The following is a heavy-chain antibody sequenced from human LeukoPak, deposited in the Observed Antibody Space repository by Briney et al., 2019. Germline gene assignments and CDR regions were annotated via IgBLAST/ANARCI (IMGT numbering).Heavy chain of an antibody. Sequence: SETLSLTCTVSGGSISSYYWSWIRQPAGKGLEWIGRIYTSGSTNYNPSLKSRVTMSVDTSKNQFSLKLSSVTAADTAVYYCARADMGVPLFKWELGGDAFDIWGQGTMVTVSS. CDR3: ARADMGVPLFKWELGGDAFDI. J-gene: IGHJ3*02. V-gene: IGHV4-4*07. CDR1: GGSISSYY. CDR2: IYTSGST. D-gene: IGHD1-26*01.